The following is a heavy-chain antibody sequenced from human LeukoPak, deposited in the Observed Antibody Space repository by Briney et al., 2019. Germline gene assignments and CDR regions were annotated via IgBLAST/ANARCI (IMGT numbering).Heavy chain of an antibody. CDR1: GDSIISGSYY. CDR2: IYSNGDT. V-gene: IGHV4-61*02. D-gene: IGHD6-13*01. Sequence: PSETRSLTCTVSGDSIISGSYYWCWIRQPAGKGLEWIGRIYSNGDTKFNPSLKSRVTISLDTSKNQFSLKLSSATAADTAVYYCASRHSKQQPYYYYMDIWGKGTTVTVSS. J-gene: IGHJ6*03. CDR3: ASRHSKQQPYYYYMDI.